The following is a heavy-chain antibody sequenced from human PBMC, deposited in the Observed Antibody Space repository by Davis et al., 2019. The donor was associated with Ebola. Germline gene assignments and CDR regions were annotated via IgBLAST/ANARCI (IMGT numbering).Heavy chain of an antibody. Sequence: GESLKISCAASGFTFSSYGMHWVRQAPGKGLEWVAVISYDGSNKYYADSVKGRFTISRDNAKNSLYLQMNSLKAEDTAVYYCAREMATTYFDYWGQGTLVTVSS. J-gene: IGHJ4*02. CDR2: ISYDGSNK. V-gene: IGHV3-30*03. CDR3: AREMATTYFDY. CDR1: GFTFSSYG. D-gene: IGHD5-24*01.